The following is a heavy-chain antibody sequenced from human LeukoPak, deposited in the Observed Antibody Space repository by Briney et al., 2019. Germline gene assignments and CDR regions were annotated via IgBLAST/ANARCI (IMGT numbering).Heavy chain of an antibody. CDR1: GFTFSSYG. D-gene: IGHD6-6*01. CDR3: AKGGYGSSAEPLDY. V-gene: IGHV3-30*02. CDR2: IRYDGSNK. Sequence: PGGSLRLSCAASGFTFSSYGMHWVRQAPGKGLEWVAFIRYDGSNKYYADSVKGRFTISRDNSKNTLYLQMNSLRAEDTAVYYCAKGGYGSSAEPLDYWGQGTLVTVSS. J-gene: IGHJ4*02.